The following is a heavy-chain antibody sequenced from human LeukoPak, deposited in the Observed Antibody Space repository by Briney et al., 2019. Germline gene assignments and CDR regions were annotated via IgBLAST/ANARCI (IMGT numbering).Heavy chain of an antibody. CDR1: GGSISSSSSY. CDR2: IYYSGST. J-gene: IGHJ4*02. CDR3: AREQRWLQSLDY. Sequence: SETLSLTCTVSGGSISSSSSYWGWIRQPPGKGLEWIGSIYYSGSTYYNPSLKSRVTISVDTSKNQFSLKLSSVTATDTAVYYCAREQRWLQSLDYWGQGTLVTVSS. V-gene: IGHV4-39*02. D-gene: IGHD5-24*01.